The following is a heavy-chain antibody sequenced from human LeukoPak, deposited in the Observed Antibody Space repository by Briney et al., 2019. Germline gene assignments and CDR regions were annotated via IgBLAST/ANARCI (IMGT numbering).Heavy chain of an antibody. CDR3: ARGEQWLRPRFDY. J-gene: IGHJ4*02. V-gene: IGHV1-69*04. CDR2: IIPILGIA. CDR1: GSTFSSYA. D-gene: IGHD5-12*01. Sequence: ASVKVSCKASGSTFSSYAISWVRQAPGQGLEWMGRIIPILGIANYAQKFQGRVTITADKSTSTAYMELSSLRSEDTAVYYCARGEQWLRPRFDYWGQGTLVTVSS.